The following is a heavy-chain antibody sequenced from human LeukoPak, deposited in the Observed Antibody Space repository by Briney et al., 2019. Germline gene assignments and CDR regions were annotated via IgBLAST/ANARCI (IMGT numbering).Heavy chain of an antibody. J-gene: IGHJ5*02. CDR1: GFTFDGYG. V-gene: IGHV3-20*04. CDR3: ARSSRHWVQLEDLEYNWFDP. D-gene: IGHD1-1*01. Sequence: PGGSLRLSCAASGFTFDGYGMSWVRQAPGKGLEWVSAISWNGGSTGYADSVKGRFTISRDNSKNTLYLQMNSLRAADTAVYYCARSSRHWVQLEDLEYNWFDPWGQGTLVTVSS. CDR2: ISWNGGST.